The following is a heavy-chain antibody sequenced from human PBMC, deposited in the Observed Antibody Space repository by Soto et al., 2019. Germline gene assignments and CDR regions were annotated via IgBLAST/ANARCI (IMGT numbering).Heavy chain of an antibody. CDR2: IRNKANSYTT. J-gene: IGHJ4*02. Sequence: ESGGGLVQPGGSLRLSCAASGFSFSDHYMDWVRQAPGKGLEWVGRIRNKANSYTTEYAASVKGRFTISRDDSKNSLYLRMNSLKTEDTAVYYCVRRSGTYYYFDYWGQGTLVTVSS. CDR1: GFSFSDHY. V-gene: IGHV3-72*01. D-gene: IGHD1-26*01. CDR3: VRRSGTYYYFDY.